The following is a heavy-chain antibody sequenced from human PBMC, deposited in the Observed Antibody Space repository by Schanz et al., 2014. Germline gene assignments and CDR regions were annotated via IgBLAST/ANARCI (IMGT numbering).Heavy chain of an antibody. CDR1: GITLSGYG. V-gene: IGHV3-30*18. CDR2: ISFDGRNT. CDR3: AKEKEEVAADGSFFDY. Sequence: QVQLVDSGGGLVKPGGSLRLSCAASGITLSGYGLHWVRQAPGKGLEWVGFISFDGRNTGYAHSVKGRFTISRDNSKNTVNLQMNSLRAEDTAVYYCAKEKEEVAADGSFFDYWGQGTMVTVSS. J-gene: IGHJ4*02. D-gene: IGHD6-13*01.